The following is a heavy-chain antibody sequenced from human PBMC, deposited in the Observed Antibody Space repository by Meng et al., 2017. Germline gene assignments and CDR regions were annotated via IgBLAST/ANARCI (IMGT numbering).Heavy chain of an antibody. D-gene: IGHD3-22*01. CDR2: INPNSGGT. CDR3: ASRYDSSGSAAFQH. J-gene: IGHJ1*01. CDR1: GYTFTGYY. V-gene: IGHV1-2*02. Sequence: VQLVHAGAEVKKPGASVKVACKASGYTFTGYYMHWVRQAPGQGLEWMGWINPNSGGTNYAQKFQGRVTMTRDTSISTAYMELSRLRSDDTAVYYCASRYDSSGSAAFQHWGQGTLVTVSS.